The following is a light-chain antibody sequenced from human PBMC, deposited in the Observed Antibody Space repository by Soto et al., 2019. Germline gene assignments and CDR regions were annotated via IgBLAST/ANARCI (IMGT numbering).Light chain of an antibody. Sequence: QSVLTQPASVSGSPGQSITISCTGTSTDVGGYNFVSWYQQHPAKAPKLMIYEVSNRPSGVSNRFSGSKSANTASLTISGLQAEDEADYYCSSYTSSRTLVFGGGTKLTVL. CDR2: EVS. CDR3: SSYTSSRTLV. V-gene: IGLV2-14*01. CDR1: STDVGGYNF. J-gene: IGLJ2*01.